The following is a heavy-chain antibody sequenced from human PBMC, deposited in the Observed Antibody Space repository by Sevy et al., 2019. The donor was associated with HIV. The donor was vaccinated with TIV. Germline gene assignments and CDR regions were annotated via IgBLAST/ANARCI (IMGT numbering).Heavy chain of an antibody. Sequence: GGSLRLSCAASGSTFSNYAMHWVRQTPDRGLEWVAVVSYDGADTSYADSVKGRSTVSRENSKSTLYLQMNSLRVDDSAVYFCARFPPQRAFDIWGQGTTVTVSS. CDR2: VSYDGADT. CDR3: ARFPPQRAFDI. V-gene: IGHV3-30*04. CDR1: GSTFSNYA. J-gene: IGHJ3*02.